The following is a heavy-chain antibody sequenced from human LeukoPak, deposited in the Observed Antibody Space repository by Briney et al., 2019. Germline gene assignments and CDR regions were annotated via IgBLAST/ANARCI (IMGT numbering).Heavy chain of an antibody. J-gene: IGHJ5*01. V-gene: IGHV4-39*01. D-gene: IGHD5-12*01. Sequence: PSETLSLTCTVSAASFISSSHHWGWIRQSPGKGLEWIGTVYYGRTTYYNPSLDGRVTISLDTSANHFSQQLNSVTAADTAVYYCVRHDGRGGATMGAFDSWGQGSLVTVSS. CDR2: VYYGRTT. CDR1: AASFISSSHH. CDR3: VRHDGRGGATMGAFDS.